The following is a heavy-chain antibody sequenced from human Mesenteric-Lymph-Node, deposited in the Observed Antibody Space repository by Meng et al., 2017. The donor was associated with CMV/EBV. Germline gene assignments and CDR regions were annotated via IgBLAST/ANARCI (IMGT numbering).Heavy chain of an antibody. Sequence: GESLKISCAASGLSVSAYYTTWVRQAPGKGLEWVSVFYTGGQTYYADAVKGRFTISRDTSKNTVDLQMNSLRAEDTAVYYCSSFDYAGHPDSFDIWGQGTLVTVSS. J-gene: IGHJ4*01. CDR3: SSFDYAGHPDSFDI. CDR1: GLSVSAYY. D-gene: IGHD3-9*01. CDR2: FYTGGQT. V-gene: IGHV3-53*01.